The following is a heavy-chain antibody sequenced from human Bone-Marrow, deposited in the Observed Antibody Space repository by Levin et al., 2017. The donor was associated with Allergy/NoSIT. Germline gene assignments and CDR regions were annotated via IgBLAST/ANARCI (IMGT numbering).Heavy chain of an antibody. CDR2: IYHSGTT. CDR3: ARDRSSSSSGDAFDI. V-gene: IGHV4-31*03. J-gene: IGHJ3*02. CDR1: GDSITSGGYY. D-gene: IGHD6-6*01. Sequence: SQTLSLTCTVSGDSITSGGYYWNWIRQLPGKGLEWIGHIYHSGTTSSNPSLASRLRISIDTSTNQFSLILTSVTAADTAVYFCARDRSSSSSGDAFDIWGKGTVVTVSS.